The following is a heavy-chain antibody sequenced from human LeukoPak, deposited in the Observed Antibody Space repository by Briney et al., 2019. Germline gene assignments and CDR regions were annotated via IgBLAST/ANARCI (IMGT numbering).Heavy chain of an antibody. CDR3: AKTGRGGMTGAFDI. J-gene: IGHJ3*02. D-gene: IGHD3-10*01. CDR2: IGAAFST. V-gene: IGHV3-23*01. Sequence: GGSLRLSCAASGFSFRSYAMSWVRQAPGKGLEWVSSIGAAFSTYCADSVKGRFTISRDNSKNTLYLQMNSLRAEDTAVYYCAKTGRGGMTGAFDIWGQGTMVTVSS. CDR1: GFSFRSYA.